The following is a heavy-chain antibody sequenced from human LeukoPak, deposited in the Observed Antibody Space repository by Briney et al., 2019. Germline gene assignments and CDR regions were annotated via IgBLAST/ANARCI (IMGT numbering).Heavy chain of an antibody. J-gene: IGHJ4*02. D-gene: IGHD3-3*01. CDR1: GITLSDYY. CDR2: ISSSSASI. CDR3: ATSPGAYYDFWSGYYETY. V-gene: IGHV3-11*04. Sequence: PGGSLRLSCAASGITLSDYYMSWIRQAPGKGLEWISYISSSSASIWYADSVQGRFTVSRDNAKHSLFLQMDSLGVEDTAVYYCATSPGAYYDFWSGYYETYWGQGTLVAVSS.